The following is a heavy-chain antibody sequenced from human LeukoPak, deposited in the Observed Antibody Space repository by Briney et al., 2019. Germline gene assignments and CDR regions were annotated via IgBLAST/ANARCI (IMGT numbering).Heavy chain of an antibody. V-gene: IGHV3-30-3*01. CDR2: ISYDGSNK. Sequence: GGSLRLSCAASGFTFSSYAMHWVRQAPGKGLEWVAVISYDGSNKYYADTVKGRFTISRDNSKNTLYLQMNSLRAEDTAVYYCGRDREQWLSHYYYGMDVWGQGTTVTVSS. CDR3: GRDREQWLSHYYYGMDV. CDR1: GFTFSSYA. J-gene: IGHJ6*02. D-gene: IGHD6-19*01.